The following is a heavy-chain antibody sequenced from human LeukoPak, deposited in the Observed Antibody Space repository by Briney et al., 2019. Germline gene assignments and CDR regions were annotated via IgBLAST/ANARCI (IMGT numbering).Heavy chain of an antibody. V-gene: IGHV1-2*02. D-gene: IGHD6-13*01. CDR2: IKANSGDT. CDR1: GYTFTDYY. Sequence: ASVKVSCKASGYTFTDYYMHWVRQAPGQGLECMGWIKANSGDTNYAQKFQGRATMTRDTSISTAYMELSRLRSDDTAVYFCARGTTQYSISAIDSWGQGSLVTVS. J-gene: IGHJ4*02. CDR3: ARGTTQYSISAIDS.